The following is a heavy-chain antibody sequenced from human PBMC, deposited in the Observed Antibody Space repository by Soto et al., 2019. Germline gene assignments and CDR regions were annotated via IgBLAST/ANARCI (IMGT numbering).Heavy chain of an antibody. Sequence: QVQLVQSGAEVKKPGASVKVSCMASGYTFTSYYMHWVRLAPGQGLEWMGIINPDGGGTSYAQQFQGRVIMTRDTSTSTVYMEMSSLRSEDTAVYYCAVGGNYFSMDVWGQGTTVTVSS. CDR3: AVGGNYFSMDV. CDR2: INPDGGGT. J-gene: IGHJ6*02. V-gene: IGHV1-46*01. CDR1: GYTFTSYY.